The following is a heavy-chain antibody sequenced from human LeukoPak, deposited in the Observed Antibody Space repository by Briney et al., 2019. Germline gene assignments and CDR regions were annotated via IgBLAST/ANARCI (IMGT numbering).Heavy chain of an antibody. Sequence: ASVKVSCKASGYTFTNYGISWVRQAPGQGLEWMGWISAYNGNTKYASKFQGRVTMTTDTSTTTAYMELRSLTFDDTAVYYCARARWAATAINWGQGTLVTVSS. D-gene: IGHD2-2*02. CDR1: GYTFTNYG. V-gene: IGHV1-18*01. J-gene: IGHJ4*02. CDR2: ISAYNGNT. CDR3: ARARWAATAIN.